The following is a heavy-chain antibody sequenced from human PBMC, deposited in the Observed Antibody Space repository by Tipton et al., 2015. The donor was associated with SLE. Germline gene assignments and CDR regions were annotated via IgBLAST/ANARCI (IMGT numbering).Heavy chain of an antibody. V-gene: IGHV4-39*01. D-gene: IGHD6-13*01. CDR3: ARAGTLPGYSSNWVYYFDI. J-gene: IGHJ4*02. Sequence: TLSLTCSVSGFSISSSSYTWGWIRQPPGKGLEWIGTIHYSGTTYYNPSLRSRVTISVDTSKNQFSLKLSSVTAADTAVYYCARAGTLPGYSSNWVYYFDIWGQGALVTVSS. CDR2: IHYSGTT. CDR1: GFSISSSSYT.